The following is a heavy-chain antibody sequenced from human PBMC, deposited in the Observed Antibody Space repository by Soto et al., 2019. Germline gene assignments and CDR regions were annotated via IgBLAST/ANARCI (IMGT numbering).Heavy chain of an antibody. CDR1: GFTFSSYA. V-gene: IGHV3-23*01. Sequence: PGGSLRLSCAASGFTFSSYAMSWVRQAPGKGLEWVPAISGSGGSTYYADSVKGRFTISRDNSKNTLCLQMNSLRAEDTAVYYCAKDQGGPGPYYYYGMDVWGQGTTVTVSS. D-gene: IGHD2-15*01. J-gene: IGHJ6*02. CDR3: AKDQGGPGPYYYYGMDV. CDR2: ISGSGGST.